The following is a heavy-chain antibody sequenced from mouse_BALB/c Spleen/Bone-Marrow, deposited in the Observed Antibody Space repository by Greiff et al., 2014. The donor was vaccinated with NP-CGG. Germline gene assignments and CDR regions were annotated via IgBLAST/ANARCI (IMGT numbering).Heavy chain of an antibody. V-gene: IGHV5-6*01. CDR3: ARQTYYDYDGYFDY. Sequence: EVHLVESGGDLVKPGGSPKLSCAASGFTFSSYGMSWVRQTPDKRLEWVATISSGGSYTYYPDSVKGRFTISRDNAKNTLYLQMSSLKSEDTAMYYCARQTYYDYDGYFDYWGQGTTLTVPS. CDR1: GFTFSSYG. CDR2: ISSGGSYT. J-gene: IGHJ2*01. D-gene: IGHD2-4*01.